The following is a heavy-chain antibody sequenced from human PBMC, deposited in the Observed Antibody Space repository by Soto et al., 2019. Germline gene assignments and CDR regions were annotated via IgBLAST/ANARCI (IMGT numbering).Heavy chain of an antibody. CDR2: ISAYDGKT. D-gene: IGHD3-3*01. Sequence: ASVKVSCKASGYTFTSYGINWVRQAPGQGLELMGWISAYDGKTTYAEKFQGRVTMTTDTSTSKAYMERRSLRSDDRAIYYCARDPHEFWTSYWFDPWGQGTPVTVSS. CDR1: GYTFTSYG. V-gene: IGHV1-18*01. CDR3: ARDPHEFWTSYWFDP. J-gene: IGHJ5*02.